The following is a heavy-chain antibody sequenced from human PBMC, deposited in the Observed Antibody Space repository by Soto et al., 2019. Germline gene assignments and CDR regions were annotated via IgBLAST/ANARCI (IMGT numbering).Heavy chain of an antibody. CDR3: ARDPSRYCTNGVCYKRGYYGMDV. CDR2: IYYSGST. V-gene: IGHV4-31*03. Sequence: PSETLALTCTVSGGSISSGGYYWSWIRQHPGKGLEWIGYIYYSGSTYYNPSIKSRVTISVDTSKNQFSLKLSSVTAADTAVYYCARDPSRYCTNGVCYKRGYYGMDVWGQGTTVTVSS. CDR1: GGSISSGGYY. D-gene: IGHD2-8*01. J-gene: IGHJ6*02.